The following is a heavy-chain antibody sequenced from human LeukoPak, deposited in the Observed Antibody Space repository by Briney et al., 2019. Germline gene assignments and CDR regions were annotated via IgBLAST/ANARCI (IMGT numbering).Heavy chain of an antibody. D-gene: IGHD3-22*01. CDR1: GFTFNSYA. CDR2: MLYDGSNE. J-gene: IGHJ5*02. CDR3: ARESNGLES. V-gene: IGHV3-30*04. Sequence: PGGSLRLSCAASGFTFNSYAMDWVRQAPGKGLEWVAVMLYDGSNEYYADSVKGRFTISRDNSKNTLYLQMNSLRAEDTAVYYCARESNGLESWGQGVLVTVSS.